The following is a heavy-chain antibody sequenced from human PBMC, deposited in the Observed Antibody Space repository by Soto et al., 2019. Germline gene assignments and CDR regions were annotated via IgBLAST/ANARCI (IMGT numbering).Heavy chain of an antibody. D-gene: IGHD6-19*01. Sequence: QLQLQQSGPGLVKPSETLSLTCTVSGDSISTSSYYWVWIRQPPGKGLEWIGTVNYGGTTYYNPSLNSRVTMSVDTSKNQSSRKVSSVIAADTGVYYCEGSHSSGWVRGNYWGQGTLVTVSS. CDR1: GDSISTSSYY. CDR2: VNYGGTT. CDR3: EGSHSSGWVRGNY. J-gene: IGHJ4*02. V-gene: IGHV4-39*01.